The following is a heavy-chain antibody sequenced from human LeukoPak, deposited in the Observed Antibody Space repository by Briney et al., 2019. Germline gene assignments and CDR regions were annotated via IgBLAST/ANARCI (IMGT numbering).Heavy chain of an antibody. V-gene: IGHV3-9*01. Sequence: QPGRSLRLSCAASGFTFDDYAMHWVRQAPGKGLEWVSGISWNSGNIGYADSVKGRFTISRDNAKNSLYLQMNSLRAEDTAVYYCTRGLVGTVPPVGFDYWGQGTLVTVSS. CDR1: GFTFDDYA. J-gene: IGHJ4*02. CDR2: ISWNSGNI. D-gene: IGHD4-17*01. CDR3: TRGLVGTVPPVGFDY.